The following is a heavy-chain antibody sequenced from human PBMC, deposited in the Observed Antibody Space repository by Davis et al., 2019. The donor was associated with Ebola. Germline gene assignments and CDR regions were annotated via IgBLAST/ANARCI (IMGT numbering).Heavy chain of an antibody. D-gene: IGHD6-19*01. Sequence: GESLKIPCAASGFTVSSNYMSWVRQAPGKGLEWVSVIYSGGSTYYADSVKGRFTISRDNSKNTLYLQMNSLRAEDTALYYCAKDVSVAGDSFDYWGQGTLVTVSS. CDR2: IYSGGST. V-gene: IGHV3-53*01. CDR3: AKDVSVAGDSFDY. J-gene: IGHJ4*02. CDR1: GFTVSSNY.